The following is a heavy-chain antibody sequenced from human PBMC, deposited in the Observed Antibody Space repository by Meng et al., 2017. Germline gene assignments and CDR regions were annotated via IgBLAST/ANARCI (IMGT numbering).Heavy chain of an antibody. D-gene: IGHD3-10*01. CDR3: ARDVSGSGSYYDAFVI. Sequence: GESLKISCAASGFTFSSYGMHWVRQAPGKGLEWVAVIWYDGSNKHYADSVKGRFTISRDNSKNTLYLQMNSLRAEDTAVYYCARDVSGSGSYYDAFVIWGQGKKV. CDR2: IWYDGSNK. V-gene: IGHV3-33*01. CDR1: GFTFSSYG. J-gene: IGHJ3*02.